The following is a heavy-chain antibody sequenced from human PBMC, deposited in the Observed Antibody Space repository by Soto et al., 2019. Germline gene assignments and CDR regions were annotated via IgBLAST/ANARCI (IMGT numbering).Heavy chain of an antibody. V-gene: IGHV4-39*01. Sequence: SETLSLTCSVSGGTINSSSYFWGWVRQPPGKGLEWIGSIYYSGSTYYNPSLRSRVTISVDTSKNQFSLKLSSVTAADTAVFYCARHYSSGSRNWFDPWGQGTLVTVSS. D-gene: IGHD6-19*01. CDR1: GGTINSSSYF. CDR3: ARHYSSGSRNWFDP. CDR2: IYYSGST. J-gene: IGHJ5*02.